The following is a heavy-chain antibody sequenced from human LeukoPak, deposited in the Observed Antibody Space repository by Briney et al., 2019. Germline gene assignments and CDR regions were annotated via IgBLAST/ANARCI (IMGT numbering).Heavy chain of an antibody. CDR3: ARLTGYDWESSFDY. CDR2: IYYSGST. D-gene: IGHD5-12*01. V-gene: IGHV4-59*01. J-gene: IGHJ4*02. Sequence: SETLSLTCTVPGGSISSYYWSWIRQPPGKGLELIGYIYYSGSTNYNPSLRSRVTMSVDTSKNQFSLKLSSVTAADTAVYFCARLTGYDWESSFDYWGQGTLVTVSS. CDR1: GGSISSYY.